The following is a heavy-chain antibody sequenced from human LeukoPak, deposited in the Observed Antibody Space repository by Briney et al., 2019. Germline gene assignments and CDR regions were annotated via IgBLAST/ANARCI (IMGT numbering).Heavy chain of an antibody. CDR1: GDSFGGYY. V-gene: IGHV4-34*01. J-gene: IGHJ4*02. Sequence: SETLSLTCAVYGDSFGGYYWSWIRQPPGKGLEWIAEINHRGTTHYNPSLKSRVNLSADTSKNQFSLKLSSVTAADTAVYYCARDSRVWNYLDYWGQGTLVPVSS. CDR2: INHRGTT. CDR3: ARDSRVWNYLDY. D-gene: IGHD1-1*01.